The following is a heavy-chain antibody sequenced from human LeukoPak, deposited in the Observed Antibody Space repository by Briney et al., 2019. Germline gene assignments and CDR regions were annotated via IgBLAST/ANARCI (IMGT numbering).Heavy chain of an antibody. CDR1: GFTFGTFA. J-gene: IGHJ4*02. V-gene: IGHV3-64D*09. D-gene: IGHD3/OR15-3a*01. Sequence: GGSLRLSCSASGFTFGTFAIHWVRQAPGKGLEYISTISSTGGGTDYADSVKGRFTISRDNSKNTLFLQMSSLRAEDTAVYYCVKFPDWWGQGTLVTVSS. CDR3: VKFPDW. CDR2: ISSTGGGT.